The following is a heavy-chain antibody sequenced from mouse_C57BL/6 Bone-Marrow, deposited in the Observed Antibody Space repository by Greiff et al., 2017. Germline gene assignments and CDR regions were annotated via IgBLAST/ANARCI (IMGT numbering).Heavy chain of an antibody. J-gene: IGHJ3*01. CDR1: GFTFSSYA. V-gene: IGHV5-4*03. D-gene: IGHD2-4*01. CDR2: ISDGGSYT. CDR3: ASFYYDYDRAY. Sequence: EVMLVESGGGLVKPGGSLKLSCAASGFTFSSYAMSWVRQTPEKRLEWVATISDGGSYTYYPDNVKGRFTISRDNAKNNLYLQMSHLKSEDTAMYYCASFYYDYDRAYWGQGTLVTVSA.